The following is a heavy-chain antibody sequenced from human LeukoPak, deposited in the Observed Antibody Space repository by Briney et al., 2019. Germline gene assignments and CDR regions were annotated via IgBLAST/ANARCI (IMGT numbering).Heavy chain of an antibody. V-gene: IGHV1-18*01. CDR3: ARDRYCSGGSCYSFTSNGWFDP. Sequence: GASVKVSCKASGYTFTSYGISWVRQAPGQGLEWMGWISAYNGNTNYAQKLQGRVTMTTDTSTSTAYMELRSLRSDDTAVYYCARDRYCSGGSCYSFTSNGWFDPWGQGTQVTVSS. CDR2: ISAYNGNT. CDR1: GYTFTSYG. D-gene: IGHD2-15*01. J-gene: IGHJ5*02.